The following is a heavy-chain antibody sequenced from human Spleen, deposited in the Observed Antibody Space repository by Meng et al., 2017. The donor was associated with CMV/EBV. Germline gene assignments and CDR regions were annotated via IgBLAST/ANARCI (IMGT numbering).Heavy chain of an antibody. D-gene: IGHD2-2*02. CDR3: ASDRYCSSTSCYTWGEATFDI. CDR2: ISAYNGNS. CDR1: GYTFSTSG. V-gene: IGHV1-18*01. Sequence: ASVKVSCKASGYTFSTSGITWVRQAPGQGLEWMGWISAYNGNSNYAQNLQGRVTMTTDTSTSTAYMELRSLRSDDTAVYYCASDRYCSSTSCYTWGEATFDIGGQGTMVTVSS. J-gene: IGHJ3*02.